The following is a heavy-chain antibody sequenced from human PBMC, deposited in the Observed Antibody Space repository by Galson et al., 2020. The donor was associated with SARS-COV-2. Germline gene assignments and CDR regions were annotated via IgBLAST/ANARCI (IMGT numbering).Heavy chain of an antibody. CDR1: GYTFTSYG. Sequence: GESLKISCKASGYTFTSYGISWVRQAPGQGLEWMGWINPYNGNTNYAQKVQGRVTMTTDTSTSTAYMELRSLRSDDTAVYYCARFYSDNSGYVYYFDYWGQGTLVTVSS. J-gene: IGHJ4*02. D-gene: IGHD3-22*01. CDR3: ARFYSDNSGYVYYFDY. V-gene: IGHV1-18*01. CDR2: INPYNGNT.